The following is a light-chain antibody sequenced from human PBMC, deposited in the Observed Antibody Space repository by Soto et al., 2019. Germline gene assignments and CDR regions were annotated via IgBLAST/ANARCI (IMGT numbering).Light chain of an antibody. V-gene: IGKV3-15*01. Sequence: EIVMTQSPATLSVSPGERATLSCRASQSISSNLAWYQQKPGQAPRLLIYGASTRATGIPARYSGSGSGTEFTLTISRLQSEGFAVSYCQQYNNWPRTFGQGTKVDIK. CDR3: QQYNNWPRT. CDR1: QSISSN. CDR2: GAS. J-gene: IGKJ1*01.